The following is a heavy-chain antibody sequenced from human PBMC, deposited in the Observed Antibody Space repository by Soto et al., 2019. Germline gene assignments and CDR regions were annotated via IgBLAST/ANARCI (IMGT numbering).Heavy chain of an antibody. CDR3: AKDLGATVVPVTKYNWFDP. D-gene: IGHD2-15*01. CDR2: ISGSGGST. V-gene: IGHV3-23*01. CDR1: GFTCSSYA. J-gene: IGHJ5*02. Sequence: GGSLRLSCAASGFTCSSYAMSWVRQAPGKGLEWVSAISGSGGSTYYADSVKGRFTISRDNSKNTLYLQMNSLRAEDTAVYYCAKDLGATVVPVTKYNWFDPWGQGTLVTVSS.